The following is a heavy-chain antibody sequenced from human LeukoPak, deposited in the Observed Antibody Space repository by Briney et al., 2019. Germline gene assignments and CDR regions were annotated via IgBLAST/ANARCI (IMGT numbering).Heavy chain of an antibody. J-gene: IGHJ5*02. Sequence: SETLSLTCAVYGGSFSGYYWSWIRQPPGKGLEWIGEINHSGSTNYNPSLKSRVTISVDTSKNQFSLKLSSVTAADTAVYYCARIGGTRLGIAVAGTSWFDPWGQGTLVTVSS. CDR3: ARIGGTRLGIAVAGTSWFDP. CDR2: INHSGST. CDR1: GGSFSGYY. D-gene: IGHD6-19*01. V-gene: IGHV4-34*01.